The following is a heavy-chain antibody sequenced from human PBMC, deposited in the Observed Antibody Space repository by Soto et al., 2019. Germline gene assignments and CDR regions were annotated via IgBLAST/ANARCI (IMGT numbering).Heavy chain of an antibody. CDR3: ARGNHRWLQLWYFDL. D-gene: IGHD5-12*01. J-gene: IGHJ2*01. CDR2: IIPIFGTA. CDR1: GGTFSSYT. Sequence: QVQLVQSGAEVKKPGSSVTVSCKASGGTFSSYTISWVRQAPGQGLEWMGGIIPIFGTANYAQKFQGRVTITAEESTSTAYMGLSSLRSEDTAVYYCARGNHRWLQLWYFDLWGRGTLVTVSS. V-gene: IGHV1-69*12.